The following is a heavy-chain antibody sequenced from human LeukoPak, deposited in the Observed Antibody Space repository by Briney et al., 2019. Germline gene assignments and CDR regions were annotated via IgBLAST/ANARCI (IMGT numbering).Heavy chain of an antibody. V-gene: IGHV4-4*02. CDR1: GGSISSSNW. Sequence: SGTLSLTCAVSGGSISSSNWWSWVRQPPGKGLEWIGEIYHSGSTNYNPSLKSRVTISVDKSKNQFSLKLSSVTAADTAVYYCARVGYCSGGSCYYLDYWGQGTLVTVSS. CDR3: ARVGYCSGGSCYYLDY. CDR2: IYHSGST. J-gene: IGHJ4*02. D-gene: IGHD2-15*01.